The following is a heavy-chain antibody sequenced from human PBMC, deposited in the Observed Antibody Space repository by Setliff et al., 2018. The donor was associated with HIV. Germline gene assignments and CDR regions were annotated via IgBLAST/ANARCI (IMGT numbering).Heavy chain of an antibody. V-gene: IGHV4-38-2*02. Sequence: SETLSLTCTVSGYSISSGYYWAWIRQPPGKGLEWIGYIYHAGNTYYNPSLKSRVTISVDTSKNQISLRLNSLTAADTAVYYCARGTTLNVVPDAFDIWGQGTMVTVSS. CDR2: IYHAGNT. CDR3: ARGTTLNVVPDAFDI. CDR1: GYSISSGYY. J-gene: IGHJ3*02. D-gene: IGHD4-17*01.